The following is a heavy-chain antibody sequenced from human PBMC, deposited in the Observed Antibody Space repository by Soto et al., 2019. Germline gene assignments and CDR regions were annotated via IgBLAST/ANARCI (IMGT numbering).Heavy chain of an antibody. CDR1: GFTLSDYY. Sequence: QVQLVESGGGLVKPGESLRLSCAASGFTLSDYYMTWVRQTPGKGLEWISYISSTGGTVNYADSVKGRFTISRDNITNSLCLQMTSLRDEDTAVYYCARDGLDYYGLDVWGQGTTVTVSS. J-gene: IGHJ6*02. V-gene: IGHV3-11*01. CDR3: ARDGLDYYGLDV. CDR2: ISSTGGTV.